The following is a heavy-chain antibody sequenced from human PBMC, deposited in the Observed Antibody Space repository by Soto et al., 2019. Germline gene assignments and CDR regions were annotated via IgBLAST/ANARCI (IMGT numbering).Heavy chain of an antibody. D-gene: IGHD3-22*01. J-gene: IGHJ4*01. CDR1: GGSISSYY. CDR2: IYYSGST. V-gene: IGHV4-59*01. CDR3: ARGPSWYYDSSGYYLDGELDY. Sequence: SETLSITCTVSGGSISSYYWSWIRQPPGKGLEWIGYIYYSGSTNYNPSLKSRVTISVDTSKNQFSLKLSSVTAADTAVYYCARGPSWYYDSSGYYLDGELDYWGHGTLVTVS.